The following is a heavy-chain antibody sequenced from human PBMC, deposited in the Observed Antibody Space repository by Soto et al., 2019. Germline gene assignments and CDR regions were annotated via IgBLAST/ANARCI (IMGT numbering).Heavy chain of an antibody. Sequence: VGSLRLSCAASGFTFSSYWMHWVRQAPGKGLVWVSRINSDGSSTSYADSVKGRFTISRDNAKNTLYLQMNSLRAEDTAVYYCARDIVATYYYYYGMDVWGQGTTVTVSS. V-gene: IGHV3-74*01. CDR3: ARDIVATYYYYYGMDV. CDR1: GFTFSSYW. D-gene: IGHD5-12*01. CDR2: INSDGSST. J-gene: IGHJ6*02.